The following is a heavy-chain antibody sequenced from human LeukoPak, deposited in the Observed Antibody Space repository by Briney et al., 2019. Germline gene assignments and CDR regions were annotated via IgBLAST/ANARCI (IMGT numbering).Heavy chain of an antibody. CDR2: IRYDGSNK. V-gene: IGHV3-30*02. D-gene: IGHD1-26*01. Sequence: GGSLRLSCAASGFTFSSYSMNWVRQAPGKGLEWVAFIRYDGSNKYYADSVKGRFTISRDNSKNTLYLQMNSLRAEDTAVYYCAKDRGPSGSPLYAFDIWGQGTMVTVSS. J-gene: IGHJ3*02. CDR1: GFTFSSYS. CDR3: AKDRGPSGSPLYAFDI.